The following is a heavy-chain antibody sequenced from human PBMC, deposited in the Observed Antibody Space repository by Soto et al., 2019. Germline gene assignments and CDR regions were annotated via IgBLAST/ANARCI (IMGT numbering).Heavy chain of an antibody. Sequence: QVQLVESGGGVVQPGRSLRLSCVASGFTFSSYTMHWVRQAPGKGLEWVAVISYDDGVNKYYADSVKGRFTISRDNSKNTLYLQMNSLRAEDTAVQFCARSIALASTPQFDYWGQGALDTVSS. CDR1: GFTFSSYT. J-gene: IGHJ4*02. CDR3: ARSIALASTPQFDY. CDR2: ISYDDGVNK. V-gene: IGHV3-30-3*01. D-gene: IGHD6-19*01.